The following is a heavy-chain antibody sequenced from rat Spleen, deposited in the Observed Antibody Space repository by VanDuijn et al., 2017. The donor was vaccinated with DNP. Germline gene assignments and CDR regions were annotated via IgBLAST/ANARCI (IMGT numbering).Heavy chain of an antibody. Sequence: EVQLVQSGGGLVQPGKSLKISCAASGFTFSDYYMAWVRQAPTKGLERVAYISYDGGMTYYGDSVKGRFTISRDDGESTLYLQMDSVRSEDMATYYGARWSRSHWYFDFWGPGTMVTVSS. CDR1: GFTFSDYY. J-gene: IGHJ1*01. CDR2: ISYDGGMT. D-gene: IGHD1-2*01. V-gene: IGHV5-22*01. CDR3: ARWSRSHWYFDF.